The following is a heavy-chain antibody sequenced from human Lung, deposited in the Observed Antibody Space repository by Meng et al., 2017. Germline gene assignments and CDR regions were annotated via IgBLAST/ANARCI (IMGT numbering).Heavy chain of an antibody. CDR2: INHSGST. CDR1: GRSFIDYY. CDR3: ARGPTTMAHDFDY. D-gene: IGHD4-11*01. V-gene: IGHV4-34*01. J-gene: IGHJ4*02. Sequence: GELQRGGAGLLKPCETLSLTCVVSGRSFIDYYWSWIRQPPGKGLEWIGEINHSGSTNYKPSLESRATISVDTSQNNLSLKLSSVTAADSAVYYCARGPTTMAHDFDYWGQGTLVTVSS.